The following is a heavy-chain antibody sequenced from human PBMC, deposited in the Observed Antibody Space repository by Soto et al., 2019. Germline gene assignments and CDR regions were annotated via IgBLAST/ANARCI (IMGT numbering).Heavy chain of an antibody. J-gene: IGHJ4*02. Sequence: SETLSLTCTVSGGSISSSSYYWGWIRQPPGKGLEWIGSIYYSGSTYYNPSLKSRVTISVDTSNNQFSLKLSSVTAADTALYYCVRVRDYGSGTFFDYWGQATLVTVSS. CDR3: VRVRDYGSGTFFDY. D-gene: IGHD3-10*01. CDR2: IYYSGST. V-gene: IGHV4-39*07. CDR1: GGSISSSSYY.